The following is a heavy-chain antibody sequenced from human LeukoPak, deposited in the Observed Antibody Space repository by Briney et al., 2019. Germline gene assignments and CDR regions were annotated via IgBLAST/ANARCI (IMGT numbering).Heavy chain of an antibody. CDR1: AGSISSYY. V-gene: IGHV4-4*07. Sequence: SETLSLTCTVSAGSISSYYWSWIRQPAGKGLGWIGRIYTSGSTNYNPSLKSRVTISVDRSKNQFSLKLSSVTAADTAVYYCARMGRGSSWLLFDLWGRGTLVTVSS. CDR2: IYTSGST. D-gene: IGHD6-13*01. J-gene: IGHJ2*01. CDR3: ARMGRGSSWLLFDL.